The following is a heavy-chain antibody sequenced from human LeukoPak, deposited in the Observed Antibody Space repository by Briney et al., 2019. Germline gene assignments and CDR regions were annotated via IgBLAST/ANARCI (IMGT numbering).Heavy chain of an antibody. J-gene: IGHJ4*02. Sequence: GGSLRLSCAASGFTVSSNYMSWVRQAPGKGLEWVSVIYSGGSTYYADSVKGRFTISRDNSKNTLYLQMNSLRAEGTAVYYCARASDYGDYGFDYWGQGTLVTVSS. CDR3: ARASDYGDYGFDY. CDR1: GFTVSSNY. V-gene: IGHV3-53*01. CDR2: IYSGGST. D-gene: IGHD4-17*01.